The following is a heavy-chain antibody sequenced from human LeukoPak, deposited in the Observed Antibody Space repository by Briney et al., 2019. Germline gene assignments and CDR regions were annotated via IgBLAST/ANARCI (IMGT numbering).Heavy chain of an antibody. V-gene: IGHV2-5*02. CDR2: IYWDGDQ. D-gene: IGHD5-18*01. CDR3: AHSYDTAMGHYFDY. J-gene: IGHJ4*02. Sequence: SGPTLAKPTQTLTLTCTFSGFSLRTSGAGVGWIRQPPGKALEWLAVIYWDGDQRYSPSLESRLTITKDTSKNQVVLTMTNMDPVDTAAYFCAHSYDTAMGHYFDYWGQGTLVTVSS. CDR1: GFSLRTSGAG.